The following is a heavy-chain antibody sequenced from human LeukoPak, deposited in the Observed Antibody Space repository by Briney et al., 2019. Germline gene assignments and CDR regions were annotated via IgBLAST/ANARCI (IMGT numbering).Heavy chain of an antibody. J-gene: IGHJ4*02. Sequence: ASVKVSCKASGYTFTSYAMHWVRQAPGQRLEWMGWINAGNGNTKYSQEFQGRVTITRDTSASTAYMELSSLRSEDMAVYYCARGVWQQLAPMFDYWGQGTLVTVSS. CDR2: INAGNGNT. V-gene: IGHV1-3*03. D-gene: IGHD6-13*01. CDR3: ARGVWQQLAPMFDY. CDR1: GYTFTSYA.